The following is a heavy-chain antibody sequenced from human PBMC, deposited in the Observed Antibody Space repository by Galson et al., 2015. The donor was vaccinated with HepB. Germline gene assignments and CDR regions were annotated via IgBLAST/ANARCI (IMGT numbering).Heavy chain of an antibody. V-gene: IGHV1-69*02. D-gene: IGHD5-18*01. CDR3: ARKDEYSYGRRGFDP. J-gene: IGHJ5*02. CDR2: IIPILGIA. CDR1: GGTFSSYT. Sequence: SVKVSCKASGGTFSSYTISWVRQAPGQGLEWMGRIIPILGIANYAQKFQGRVTITADKSTSTAYMELSSLRSEDTAVYYCARKDEYSYGRRGFDPWGQGTLVTVSS.